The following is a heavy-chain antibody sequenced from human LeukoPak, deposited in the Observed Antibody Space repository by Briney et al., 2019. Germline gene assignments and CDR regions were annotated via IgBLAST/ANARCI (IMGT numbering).Heavy chain of an antibody. CDR1: GGSIRGYY. V-gene: IGHV4-59*01. J-gene: IGHJ4*02. CDR3: AKVERSRVPYYAFDY. D-gene: IGHD3-16*01. Sequence: SETLSLTCTVSGGSIRGYYWRWIRQPPGKGLEWIGYIYYSGSTNYNPSLKSRVTISVDTSQNQFSLKLTSVTAADTAVYYCAKVERSRVPYYAFDYWGQGTLVTVSS. CDR2: IYYSGST.